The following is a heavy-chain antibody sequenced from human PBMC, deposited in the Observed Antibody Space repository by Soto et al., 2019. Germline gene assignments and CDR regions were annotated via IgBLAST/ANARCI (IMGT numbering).Heavy chain of an antibody. CDR3: AKGRGNYWAIDS. CDR2: ILSDGNNK. CDR1: GFTFSSYG. J-gene: IGHJ4*02. V-gene: IGHV3-30*18. D-gene: IGHD1-7*01. Sequence: QVQLVESGGGVVQPGRSLRHSCAASGFTFSSYGMHWVRQAPGKGLEWVAVILSDGNNKFYADSVKGRFTISRDNSKNTLYLQMDSLRVEDTAVYYCAKGRGNYWAIDSWGQGTLVTVSS.